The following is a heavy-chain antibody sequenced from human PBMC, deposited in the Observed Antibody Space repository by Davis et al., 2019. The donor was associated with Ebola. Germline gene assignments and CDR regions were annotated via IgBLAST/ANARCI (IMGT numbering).Heavy chain of an antibody. CDR3: AQEGESTFLFDY. Sequence: ASVKVSCKASGYAFTTYGITWVRQVPGQGLEWMGIINPSGGSTSYAQKFQGRVTMTRDTSTSTVYMELSSLRSEDTAVYYCAQEGESTFLFDYWGQGTLVTVSS. V-gene: IGHV1-46*01. J-gene: IGHJ4*02. D-gene: IGHD2-21*01. CDR2: INPSGGST. CDR1: GYAFTTYG.